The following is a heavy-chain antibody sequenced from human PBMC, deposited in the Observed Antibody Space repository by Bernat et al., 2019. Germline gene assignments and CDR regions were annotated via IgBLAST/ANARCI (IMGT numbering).Heavy chain of an antibody. CDR1: GYTFTKNA. V-gene: IGHV1-3*01. CDR2: INAGNGNT. Sequence: QVQLVQSGAEVKKPGASVKVSCKASGYTFTKNAIHWVRRPPGQSLEWMGLINAGNGNTKYSQKFQGRVTITRDTSASTAYMELSSLRSEDTAVYYCARDRYYGSGTYSYFDCWGQGTLVAVSS. J-gene: IGHJ4*02. D-gene: IGHD3-10*01. CDR3: ARDRYYGSGTYSYFDC.